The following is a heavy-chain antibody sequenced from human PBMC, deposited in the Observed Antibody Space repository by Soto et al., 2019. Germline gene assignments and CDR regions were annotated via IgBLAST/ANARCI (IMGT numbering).Heavy chain of an antibody. J-gene: IGHJ5*02. Sequence: SETLSLTCNVSGDSISSSNYYWGWIRQRPGKGLEWIGSIYYTGTTYYNPSLKSRVAISGDTSKNQFSLKLSSVTAADTAVYYCAREYRGVDNWFDPWGQGTLVT. D-gene: IGHD3-10*01. CDR3: AREYRGVDNWFDP. CDR1: GDSISSSNYY. V-gene: IGHV4-39*01. CDR2: IYYTGTT.